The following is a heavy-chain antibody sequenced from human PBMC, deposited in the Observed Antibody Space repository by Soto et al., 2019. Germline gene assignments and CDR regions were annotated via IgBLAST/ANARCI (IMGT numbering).Heavy chain of an antibody. D-gene: IGHD2-2*01. CDR3: ARGVGVVPALGYAFDI. CDR2: IYYSGST. V-gene: IGHV4-59*01. J-gene: IGHJ3*02. CDR1: GGSISSYY. Sequence: QVQLQESGPGLVKPSETLSLTCTVSGGSISSYYWSWIRQPPGKGLEWIGYIYYSGSTNYNPSLKSRVTISVDTSKNQFSLKLSSVTAADTAVYYCARGVGVVPALGYAFDIWGQGTMVTVSS.